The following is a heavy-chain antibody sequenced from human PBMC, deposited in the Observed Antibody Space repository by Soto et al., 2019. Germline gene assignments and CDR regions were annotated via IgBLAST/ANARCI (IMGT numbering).Heavy chain of an antibody. J-gene: IGHJ4*02. D-gene: IGHD1-26*01. CDR1: GGYINSGSYY. CDR2: IFYSGVT. V-gene: IGHV4-61*01. CDR3: AGERACSPRFFDY. Sequence: SETLSLTCNVSGGYINSGSYYWNWIRQPPGKGLEWVGFIFYSGVTNYSPSLRSRATISLDPSKNQFSLKLNSVSAADTAVYYCAGERACSPRFFDYWGQGTPVTVSS.